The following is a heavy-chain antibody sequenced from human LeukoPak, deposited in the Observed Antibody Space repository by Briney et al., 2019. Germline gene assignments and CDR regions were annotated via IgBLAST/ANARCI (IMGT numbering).Heavy chain of an antibody. J-gene: IGHJ6*02. CDR2: IYSGGST. CDR3: ARDKEKAGTVPYYYYYGMAV. Sequence: GGSLRLSCAASGFTVSSNYMSWVRQAPGKGLEWVSVIYSGGSTYYADSVKGRFTISRDNSKNTLYPHMNSLRAEDTAVYYCARDKEKAGTVPYYYYYGMAVWGQGTTVNVSS. CDR1: GFTVSSNY. D-gene: IGHD6-19*01. V-gene: IGHV3-66*01.